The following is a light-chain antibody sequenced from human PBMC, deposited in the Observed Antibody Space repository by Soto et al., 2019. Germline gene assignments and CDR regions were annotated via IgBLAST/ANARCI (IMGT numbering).Light chain of an antibody. CDR1: SSNIGSNT. V-gene: IGLV1-44*01. J-gene: IGLJ1*01. CDR3: EAWDDSLNGYV. CDR2: SNN. Sequence: QSALTQPPSASGTPGQRVTISCSGSSSNIGSNTVNWYQQLPGTAPKLLIYSNNQRPSGVPDRFSGSKSDTSASLAISGLQSEDEADYYCEAWDDSLNGYVFGTGTKVTVL.